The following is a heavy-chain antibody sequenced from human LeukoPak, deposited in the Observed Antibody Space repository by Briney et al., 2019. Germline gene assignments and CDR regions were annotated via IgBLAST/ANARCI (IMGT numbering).Heavy chain of an antibody. CDR2: IDYSGST. J-gene: IGHJ6*02. V-gene: IGHV4-30-4*01. CDR1: GGSISSGDYY. D-gene: IGHD3-22*01. CDR3: ARDWRVYYDSSGYYYPYYYYGMDV. Sequence: SQTLSLTCTVSGGSISSGDYYWSWIRQPPGKGLEWIGYIDYSGSTYYNPSLKSRVTISVDTSKNQFSLKLSSVTAADTAVYYCARDWRVYYDSSGYYYPYYYYGMDVWGQGTTVTVSS.